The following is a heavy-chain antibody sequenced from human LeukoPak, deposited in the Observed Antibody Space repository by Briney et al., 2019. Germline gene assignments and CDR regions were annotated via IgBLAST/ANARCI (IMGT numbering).Heavy chain of an antibody. V-gene: IGHV1-18*01. CDR1: GYTFTSYD. D-gene: IGHD2-2*01. CDR2: IGTYNGNT. J-gene: IGHJ4*02. CDR3: ARDLEARVVVVPTATPFD. Sequence: ASVKVSCKASGYTFTSYDISWVRQAPGQGLEWMGWIGTYNGNTIYPQKLQGRVTMTTDTSTSTAYMELRSLRSDDTAIYYCARDLEARVVVVPTATPFDWGQGTLVTVSS.